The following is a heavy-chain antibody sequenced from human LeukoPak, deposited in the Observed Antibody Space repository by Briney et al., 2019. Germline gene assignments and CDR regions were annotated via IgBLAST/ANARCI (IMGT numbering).Heavy chain of an antibody. CDR3: ARTHCSSTSCYEGDWFDP. J-gene: IGHJ5*02. V-gene: IGHV4-59*01. CDR1: GGSISSYY. Sequence: SETLSLTCTVSGGSISSYYWSWLRQPPGKGLEWIGYIYYSGSTNYNPSLKSRVTISVDTSKNQFSLKLSSVTAADTAVYYCARTHCSSTSCYEGDWFDPWGQGTLVTVSS. D-gene: IGHD2-2*01. CDR2: IYYSGST.